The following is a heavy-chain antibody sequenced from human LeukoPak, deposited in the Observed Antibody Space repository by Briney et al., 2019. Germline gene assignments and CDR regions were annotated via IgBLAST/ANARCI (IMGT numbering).Heavy chain of an antibody. CDR3: ARDIEAAGLFFDY. CDR2: IKYDGSEK. CDR1: GFTFSSYW. J-gene: IGHJ4*02. D-gene: IGHD6-13*01. Sequence: GGSLRLSCAASGFTFSSYWMSWVRQAPGKGLEWVANIKYDGSEKDYVDSVKGRFTISRDDAKNSLYLQMNSLRAEDTAVYYCARDIEAAGLFFDYWGQGTLVTVSS. V-gene: IGHV3-7*01.